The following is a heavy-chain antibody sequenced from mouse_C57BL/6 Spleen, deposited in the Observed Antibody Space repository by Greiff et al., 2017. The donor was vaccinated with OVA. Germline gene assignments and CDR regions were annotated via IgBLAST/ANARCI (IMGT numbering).Heavy chain of an antibody. D-gene: IGHD2-5*01. CDR1: GYTFTDYY. CDR3: ASHSKGWFAY. J-gene: IGHJ3*01. Sequence: VQLQQSGPVLVKPGASVKMSCKASGYTFTDYYMNWVKQSHGKSLEWIGVINPYNGGTSYNQKFKGKATLTVDKSSSTAYMELNSLTSEDSAVYYCASHSKGWFAYWGQGTLVTVSA. CDR2: INPYNGGT. V-gene: IGHV1-19*01.